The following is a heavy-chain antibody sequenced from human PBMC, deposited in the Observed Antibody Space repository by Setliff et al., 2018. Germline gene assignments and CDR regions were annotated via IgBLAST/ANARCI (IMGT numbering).Heavy chain of an antibody. CDR1: GGSISSYY. CDR2: IYYSGST. J-gene: IGHJ4*02. Sequence: PSETLSLTCTVSGGSISSYYWSWIRQPPGKGLEWIGYIYYSGSTNYNPSLKSRVTISVDTSKNQFSLKLSSVTAADTAVYYCARGGWDYHFDYWGQGTLVTVSS. V-gene: IGHV4-59*01. D-gene: IGHD6-19*01. CDR3: ARGGWDYHFDY.